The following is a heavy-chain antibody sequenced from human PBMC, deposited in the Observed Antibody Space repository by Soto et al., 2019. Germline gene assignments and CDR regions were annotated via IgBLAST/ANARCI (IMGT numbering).Heavy chain of an antibody. J-gene: IGHJ4*02. Sequence: SETLSLTCTVSGGSISSSSYYWGWIRQPPGKGLEWIGSIYYSGSTYYNPSLKSRVTISVDTSKNQFSLKLSSVTAADTAVYYCARPSDCGGDCYNYYFDYWGQGTLVTVSS. CDR3: ARPSDCGGDCYNYYFDY. V-gene: IGHV4-39*01. CDR1: GGSISSSSYY. D-gene: IGHD2-21*02. CDR2: IYYSGST.